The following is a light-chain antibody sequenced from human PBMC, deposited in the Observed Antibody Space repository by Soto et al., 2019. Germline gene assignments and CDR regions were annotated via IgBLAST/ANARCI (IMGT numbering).Light chain of an antibody. CDR1: QDINNY. Sequence: DIQMTQSPSSLSASVGDRVTITCQASQDINNYLNWYQQKPGKAPKLLIYHASNLETGVPSRFSGSGSGTDFTFTISSLQPEDIAIYYCQHYDNLPPTFGPGTKVAIK. V-gene: IGKV1-33*01. J-gene: IGKJ3*01. CDR3: QHYDNLPPT. CDR2: HAS.